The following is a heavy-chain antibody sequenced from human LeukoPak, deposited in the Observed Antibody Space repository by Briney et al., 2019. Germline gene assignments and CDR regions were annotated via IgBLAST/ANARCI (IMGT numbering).Heavy chain of an antibody. Sequence: GGSLRLSCAASGFTFSSYAMHWVRQAPGKGLEWGAVISYDGSNKYYADSVKGRFTISRDNSKNTLYLQMNSLRAEDTAVYYCAGDHLGASDAFDIWGQGTMVTVSS. CDR2: ISYDGSNK. V-gene: IGHV3-30-3*01. J-gene: IGHJ3*02. CDR3: AGDHLGASDAFDI. CDR1: GFTFSSYA.